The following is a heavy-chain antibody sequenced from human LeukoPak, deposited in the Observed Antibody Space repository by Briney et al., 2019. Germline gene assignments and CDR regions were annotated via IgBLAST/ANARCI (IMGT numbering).Heavy chain of an antibody. CDR3: ARGQTERITIFGVVY. J-gene: IGHJ4*02. D-gene: IGHD3-3*01. V-gene: IGHV1-2*02. CDR1: GYTFTGYY. Sequence: ASVKVSCKASGYTFTGYYMHWVRQAPGQGLEWMGWINPNSGGTNYAQKFQGRVTMTRDTSISTAYMELSRLRSDDTAVYYCARGQTERITIFGVVYWGQGTLVTVSS. CDR2: INPNSGGT.